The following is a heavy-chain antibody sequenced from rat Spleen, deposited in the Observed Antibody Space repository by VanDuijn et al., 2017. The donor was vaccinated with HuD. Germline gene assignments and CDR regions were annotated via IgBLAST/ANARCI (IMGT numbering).Heavy chain of an antibody. D-gene: IGHD1-4*01. V-gene: IGHV5-29*01. Sequence: EVQLVESGGGLVQPGRSLKLSCEASGFTFSAYGMAWVRQAPTKGLEWVATISYDGSSTYYRDSVKGRFTISRDNAKSTLYLQMDILRSEDTATYYCARHPGARVMDAWGQGASVTVSS. CDR3: ARHPGARVMDA. CDR1: GFTFSAYG. CDR2: ISYDGSST. J-gene: IGHJ4*01.